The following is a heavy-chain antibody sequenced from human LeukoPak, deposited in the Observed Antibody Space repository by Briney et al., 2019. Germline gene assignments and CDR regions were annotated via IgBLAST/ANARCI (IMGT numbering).Heavy chain of an antibody. CDR1: GGTFSSYA. D-gene: IGHD3-10*01. CDR2: INAGNGNT. CDR3: ARTGYRWFGELLPFDY. Sequence: ASVKVSCMASGGTFSSYAISWVRQAPGQGLEWMGWINAGNGNTKYSQKFQGRVTITRDTSASTAYMELSSLRSEDTAVYYCARTGYRWFGELLPFDYWGQGTLVTVSS. V-gene: IGHV1-3*01. J-gene: IGHJ4*02.